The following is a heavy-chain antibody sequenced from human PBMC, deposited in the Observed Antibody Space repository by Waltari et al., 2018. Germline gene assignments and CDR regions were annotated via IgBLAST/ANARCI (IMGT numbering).Heavy chain of an antibody. CDR1: GFTFSSYS. D-gene: IGHD2-15*01. V-gene: IGHV3-48*04. CDR2: ISITGSTI. Sequence: EVQLVESGGGLVQPGGSLTLACATSGFTFSSYSMNWVRQAPGKGLECVSYISITGSTIYYAESVKGRFTISRDNAKNSLFLQMNSLRPEDTAIYYCFSTAAIDYWGQGTLVTVSS. CDR3: FSTAAIDY. J-gene: IGHJ4*02.